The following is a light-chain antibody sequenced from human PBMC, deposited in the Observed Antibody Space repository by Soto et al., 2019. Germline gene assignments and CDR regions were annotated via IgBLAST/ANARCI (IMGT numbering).Light chain of an antibody. V-gene: IGKV1-27*01. CDR3: QKYNSANPFT. Sequence: DIQMTQSPSSLSASVGDRVTITCRASQDISNYLAWYQQKPGKIPKLLIYAASTLQSGVPSRFSGSGSGADFTLNISSLQPEDVATYYCQKYNSANPFTFGPGTKVDIK. CDR1: QDISNY. CDR2: AAS. J-gene: IGKJ3*01.